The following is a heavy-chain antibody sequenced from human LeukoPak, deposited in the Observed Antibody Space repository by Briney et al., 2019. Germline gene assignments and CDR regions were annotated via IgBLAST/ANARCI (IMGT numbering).Heavy chain of an antibody. CDR1: GFTFSSYW. Sequence: GGSLRLSCAASGFTFSSYWMNWARQAPGKGLEWVANIKQDGSEKYYVDSVKGRFTISRDNAKNSLYLQMNSLRAKDTAVYYCARPYCGGDCSPNYYYYGMDVWGQGTTVTVSS. J-gene: IGHJ6*02. CDR3: ARPYCGGDCSPNYYYYGMDV. V-gene: IGHV3-7*01. CDR2: IKQDGSEK. D-gene: IGHD2-21*02.